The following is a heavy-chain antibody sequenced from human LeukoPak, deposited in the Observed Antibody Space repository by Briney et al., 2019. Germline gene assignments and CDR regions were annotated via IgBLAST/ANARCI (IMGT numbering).Heavy chain of an antibody. CDR2: IKPSGTDT. J-gene: IGHJ3*02. V-gene: IGHV1-46*01. CDR1: GYSFTSYN. Sequence: ASVKVSCKTSGYSFTSYNLHWVRQAPGQRLEWMGIIKPSGTDTNYAQKFQGRVTMTRDMSTSTVYMELSSLRSEDTAVYYCARDLRGYSYGPGWDAFDIWGQGTMVTVSS. CDR3: ARDLRGYSYGPGWDAFDI. D-gene: IGHD5-18*01.